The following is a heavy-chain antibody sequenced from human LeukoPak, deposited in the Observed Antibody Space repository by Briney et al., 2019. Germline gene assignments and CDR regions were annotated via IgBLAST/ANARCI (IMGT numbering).Heavy chain of an antibody. CDR1: GYTFTNYY. D-gene: IGHD4-17*01. V-gene: IGHV1-46*01. Sequence: ASVKVSCKASGYTFTNYYMHWVRQAPGQGLEWMGIINPSGGSTSYAQKFQGRVTMTRDTSTSTVYMELSSLRSEDTAVYYCARVRATTVTFDYWGQGTLVTVSS. CDR2: INPSGGST. J-gene: IGHJ4*02. CDR3: ARVRATTVTFDY.